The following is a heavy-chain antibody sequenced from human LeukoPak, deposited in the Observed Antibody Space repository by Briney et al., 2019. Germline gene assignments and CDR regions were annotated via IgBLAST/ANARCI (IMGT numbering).Heavy chain of an antibody. CDR1: GYTFTGYY. CDR2: INPNSGGT. Sequence: ASVKVSCKASGYTFTGYYMHWVRQAPGQGLEWMGWINPNSGGTNYAQKFQGRVTMTRDTFISTAYMELSRLRSDDTAVYYCARVSLVGATEFDYWGQGTLVTVSS. D-gene: IGHD1-26*01. J-gene: IGHJ4*02. V-gene: IGHV1-2*02. CDR3: ARVSLVGATEFDY.